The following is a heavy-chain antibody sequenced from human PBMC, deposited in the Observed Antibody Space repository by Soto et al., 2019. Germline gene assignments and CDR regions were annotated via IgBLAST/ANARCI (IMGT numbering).Heavy chain of an antibody. CDR3: TTGSGRQLVEYYYGMDV. D-gene: IGHD6-6*01. CDR2: IKSKTDGGTT. CDR1: GFTFSNVW. J-gene: IGHJ6*02. Sequence: PGGSLRLSCAASGFTFSNVWMNWVRQAPGKGLEWVGRIKSKTDGGTTDYAAPVKGRFTISRDDSKNTLYLQMNSLKTEDTAVYYCTTGSGRQLVEYYYGMDVWGQGTTVTVSS. V-gene: IGHV3-15*07.